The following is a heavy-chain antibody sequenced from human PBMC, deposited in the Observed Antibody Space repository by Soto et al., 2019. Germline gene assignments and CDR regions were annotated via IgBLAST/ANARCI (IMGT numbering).Heavy chain of an antibody. CDR1: GGTLSSYS. CDR2: IIPFLGRT. J-gene: IGHJ5*02. D-gene: IGHD1-1*01. V-gene: IGHV1-69*02. Sequence: QLHLVQSGAEVRKPGSSVKVSCKASGGTLSSYSVTWVRQAPGQGLEWMGRIIPFLGRTNYAQNFQGRVTLTADMSTITAYMELSSLRSDDTAIYYCARTTGSRNPNWVDPWGQGTLVIVSS. CDR3: ARTTGSRNPNWVDP.